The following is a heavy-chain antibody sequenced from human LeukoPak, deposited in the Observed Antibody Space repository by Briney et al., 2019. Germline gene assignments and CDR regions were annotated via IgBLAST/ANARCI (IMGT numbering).Heavy chain of an antibody. CDR2: ISGSGGST. V-gene: IGHV3-23*01. CDR1: GFTFSSYA. CDR3: AKSYSRFLEWLLLYFDY. J-gene: IGHJ4*02. Sequence: GGSLRLSCAASGFTFSSYAMSWVRQAPGKGLEWVSAISGSGGSTYYADSVKGRFTISRDNSKNTLYLQMNSLRAEDTAVYYCAKSYSRFLEWLLLYFDYWGRGTLVTVSS. D-gene: IGHD3-3*01.